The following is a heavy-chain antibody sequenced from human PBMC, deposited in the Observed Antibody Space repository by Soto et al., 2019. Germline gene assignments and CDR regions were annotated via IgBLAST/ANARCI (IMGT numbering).Heavy chain of an antibody. V-gene: IGHV4-4*07. CDR2: IYTSGST. Sequence: SETLSLTCTVSGGSISSYYWSWIRQPAGKGLEWIGRIYTSGSTNYNPSLKSRVTMSVDTSKNQFSLKLSSVTAADTAVYYCARASVSGITIFGVVPNWFDPWGQGTLVTVPQ. CDR3: ARASVSGITIFGVVPNWFDP. J-gene: IGHJ5*02. CDR1: GGSISSYY. D-gene: IGHD3-3*01.